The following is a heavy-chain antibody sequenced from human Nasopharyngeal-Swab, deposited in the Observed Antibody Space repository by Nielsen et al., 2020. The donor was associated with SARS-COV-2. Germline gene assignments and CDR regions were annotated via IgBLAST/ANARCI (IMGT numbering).Heavy chain of an antibody. CDR2: IYYRGST. CDR3: ARILTIFGVVASYYFDY. D-gene: IGHD3-3*01. Sequence: SHTLSLTCTVPGGSISSYYWSWIRQPPGKGLEWIEYIYYRGSTNYNPSLKSRVTISVDTSKNHFSLKLSSVTAADTAVYYCARILTIFGVVASYYFDYWGQGTLVTVSS. V-gene: IGHV4-59*01. J-gene: IGHJ4*02. CDR1: GGSISSYY.